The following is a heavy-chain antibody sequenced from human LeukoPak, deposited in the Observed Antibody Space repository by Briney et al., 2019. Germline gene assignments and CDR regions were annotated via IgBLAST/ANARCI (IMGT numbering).Heavy chain of an antibody. CDR1: GYTFTSYG. CDR2: ISAYNGNT. V-gene: IGHV1-18*01. Sequence: ASVTVSCKPSGYTFTSYGISWVRQAPGQGLEWMGWISAYNGNTNYAQKLQGRVTITTDTSTSTAYMELRSLRSDDTAVYYCARQGLGSSWYYFDYWGQGTLVTVSS. J-gene: IGHJ4*02. CDR3: ARQGLGSSWYYFDY. D-gene: IGHD6-13*01.